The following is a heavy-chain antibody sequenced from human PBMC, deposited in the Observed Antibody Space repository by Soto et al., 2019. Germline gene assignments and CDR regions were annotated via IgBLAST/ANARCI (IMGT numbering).Heavy chain of an antibody. CDR2: INPSGGST. J-gene: IGHJ6*02. CDR3: ARGDCSSTSCYSGYYYGLDV. Sequence: ASVKVSCKAPGYTFTSYYMHWVRQAPGQGLEWMGIINPSGGSTSYAQKFQGRVTMTRDTSTSTVYMELSSPRSEDTAVYYCARGDCSSTSCYSGYYYGLDVWGQGTTVTVSS. D-gene: IGHD2-2*02. V-gene: IGHV1-46*01. CDR1: GYTFTSYY.